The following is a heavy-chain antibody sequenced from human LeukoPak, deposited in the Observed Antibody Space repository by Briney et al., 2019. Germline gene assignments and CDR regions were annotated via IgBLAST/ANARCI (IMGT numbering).Heavy chain of an antibody. CDR1: GGTFSSYA. Sequence: SVKVSCKASGGTFSSYAISWVRQAPGQGLEWMGGIIPIFGTANYAQKFQGRVTITADESTSTAYMELSSLRSEDTAVYYCARVGFSLWYGDDAFDIWGQGTMVTVSS. V-gene: IGHV1-69*13. CDR2: IIPIFGTA. CDR3: ARVGFSLWYGDDAFDI. J-gene: IGHJ3*02. D-gene: IGHD3-10*01.